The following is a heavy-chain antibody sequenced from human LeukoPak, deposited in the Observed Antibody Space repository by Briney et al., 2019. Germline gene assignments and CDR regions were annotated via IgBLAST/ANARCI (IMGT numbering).Heavy chain of an antibody. CDR2: IYYSGST. CDR1: GGSISSYY. J-gene: IGHJ6*04. Sequence: PSETLSLTCTVSGGSISSYYWSWIRQPPGKGLEWIGYIYYSGSTNYNPSLKSRVTISVDTSKNQFSLKLSSVTAADTAVYYCARCRRSAPMDVWGKGTTVTISS. CDR3: ARCRRSAPMDV. V-gene: IGHV4-59*01.